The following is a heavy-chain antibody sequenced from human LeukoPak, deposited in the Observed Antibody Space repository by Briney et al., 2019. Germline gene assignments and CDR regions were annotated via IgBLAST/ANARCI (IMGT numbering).Heavy chain of an antibody. CDR3: ARETGTTRFDY. CDR1: GYPISSGYY. CDR2: IYHSGST. Sequence: SETLSLTCAVSGYPISSGYYWGWLRQPPGNGLECIGSIYHSGSTYYNPSLKSRVTISVDTSKNQFSLKLSSVTAADTAVYYCARETGTTRFDYWGQGTLVTVSS. J-gene: IGHJ4*02. D-gene: IGHD1-1*01. V-gene: IGHV4-38-2*02.